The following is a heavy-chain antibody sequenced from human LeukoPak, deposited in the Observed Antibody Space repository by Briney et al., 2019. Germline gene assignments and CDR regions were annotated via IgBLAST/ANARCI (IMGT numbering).Heavy chain of an antibody. J-gene: IGHJ4*02. CDR1: GFTFSSYS. CDR2: ISSSSSSYI. CDR3: ARVKSSGYRRWFDY. Sequence: GGSLRLSCAASGFTFSSYSMNWVRQAPGKGLEWVSSISSSSSSYIYYADSVKGRFTISRDNAKNSLYLQMNSLRAEDTAVYYCARVKSSGYRRWFDYWGQGTLVTVSS. D-gene: IGHD3-22*01. V-gene: IGHV3-21*01.